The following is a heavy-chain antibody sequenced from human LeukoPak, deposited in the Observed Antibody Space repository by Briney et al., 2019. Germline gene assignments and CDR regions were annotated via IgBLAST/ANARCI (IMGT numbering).Heavy chain of an antibody. CDR3: RSFCSGDNCFPFDAFDM. J-gene: IGHJ3*02. CDR1: GYTFTSYA. V-gene: IGHV7-4-1*02. CDR2: INTNTGNP. Sequence: ASVKVSCNASGYTFTSYAMNWVRQAPGQGLEWMGWINTNTGNPTYAQGFTGRFVFSLDTSVSTAYLQISSLKAEDTAVYYCRSFCSGDNCFPFDAFDMWGQGTMVTVSS. D-gene: IGHD2-15*01.